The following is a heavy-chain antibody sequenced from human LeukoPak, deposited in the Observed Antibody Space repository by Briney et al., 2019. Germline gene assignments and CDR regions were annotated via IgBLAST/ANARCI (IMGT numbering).Heavy chain of an antibody. Sequence: GGSLRLSCAASGFTFSSYAMGWVRQAPGEGLEWVSAISGSGGSTYYADSVKGRFTISRDNSKNTLYLQMNSLRAEDTAVYYCAKVMTRTMVRGVPPSDYWGQGTLVTVSS. CDR1: GFTFSSYA. CDR3: AKVMTRTMVRGVPPSDY. CDR2: ISGSGGST. D-gene: IGHD3-10*01. V-gene: IGHV3-23*01. J-gene: IGHJ4*02.